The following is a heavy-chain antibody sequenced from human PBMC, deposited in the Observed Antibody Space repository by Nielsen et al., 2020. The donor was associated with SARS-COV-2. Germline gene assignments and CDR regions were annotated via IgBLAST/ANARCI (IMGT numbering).Heavy chain of an antibody. CDR2: INPNSGGT. V-gene: IGHV1-2*02. Sequence: ASVKVSCKASGYTFTGYYMHWVRQAPGQGLEWMGWINPNSGGTNYAQKFQGRVTMTRDTSISTAYMELSRLRSDDTAVYYCARSYSRGWYWFDPWGQGTLVTVSS. CDR1: GYTFTGYY. D-gene: IGHD6-19*01. CDR3: ARSYSRGWYWFDP. J-gene: IGHJ5*02.